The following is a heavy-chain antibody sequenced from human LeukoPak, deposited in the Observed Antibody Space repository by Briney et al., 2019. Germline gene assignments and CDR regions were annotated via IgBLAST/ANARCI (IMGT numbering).Heavy chain of an antibody. CDR2: IYTSGST. J-gene: IGHJ4*02. V-gene: IGHV4-4*09. Sequence: SETLSLTCTVSGGSISSYYWSWIRQPPGKGLEWIGYIYTSGSTNYNPSLKSRVTISVDTSRNQFSLKLSSVTAADTATYYCARLFGSGTAVDHWGQGTLVTVSS. D-gene: IGHD3-10*01. CDR1: GGSISSYY. CDR3: ARLFGSGTAVDH.